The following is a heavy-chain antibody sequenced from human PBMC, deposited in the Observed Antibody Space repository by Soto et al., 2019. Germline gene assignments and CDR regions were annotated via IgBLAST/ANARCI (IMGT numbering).Heavy chain of an antibody. CDR2: ISYDGSNK. CDR3: ARDQGSSLSY. V-gene: IGHV3-30*04. J-gene: IGHJ4*02. CDR1: GFTFSSYA. D-gene: IGHD6-13*01. Sequence: GESLKISCAASGFTFSSYAMHWVRQAPGKGLEWVAVISYDGSNKYYADSVKGRFTISRDNSKNTLYLQMNSLRAEDTAVYYCARDQGSSLSYWGQGTLVTVSS.